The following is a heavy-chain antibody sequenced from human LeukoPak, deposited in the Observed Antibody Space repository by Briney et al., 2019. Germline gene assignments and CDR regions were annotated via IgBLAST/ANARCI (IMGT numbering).Heavy chain of an antibody. J-gene: IGHJ4*02. Sequence: GGSLRLSCAASGFTFSSYAMSWVRQAPGKGLEWVSAISGSGGSTYYADSVKGRFTISRDNSKNTLYLQMNSLRAEDTAVYYCAKDSTTLWFAESIFDYWGQGTLVTVSS. CDR2: ISGSGGST. CDR1: GFTFSSYA. D-gene: IGHD3-10*01. CDR3: AKDSTTLWFAESIFDY. V-gene: IGHV3-23*01.